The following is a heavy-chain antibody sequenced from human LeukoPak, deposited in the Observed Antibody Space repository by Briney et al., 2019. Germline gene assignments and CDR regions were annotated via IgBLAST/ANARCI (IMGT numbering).Heavy chain of an antibody. CDR2: IRSKAYGGTT. Sequence: GGSLRLSCTASGFTFGDYAMSWVRQAPGKGLEWVGFIRSKAYGGTTEYAASVKGRFTISRDDSKSIAYLQMNSLKTADTAVYYCTRDEPITIFGVVISGGPDYWGQGTLVTVSS. CDR3: TRDEPITIFGVVISGGPDY. CDR1: GFTFGDYA. D-gene: IGHD3-3*01. J-gene: IGHJ4*02. V-gene: IGHV3-49*04.